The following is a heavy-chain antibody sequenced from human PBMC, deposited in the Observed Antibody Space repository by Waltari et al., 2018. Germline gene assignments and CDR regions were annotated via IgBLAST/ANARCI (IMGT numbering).Heavy chain of an antibody. V-gene: IGHV4-59*11. CDR1: GGSIRSHY. Sequence: QVQLQESGPGLVKPSETLSLTCIVSGGSIRSHYWRWIRQPPGKGLEWIAYIHESGTPAYNPSLKSRVTISIDTSKNQFSLKLTSVTAADTAVYYCARDLGGFNHFDWFLSIWGPGTMVTVSS. D-gene: IGHD3-9*01. CDR3: ARDLGGFNHFDWFLSI. CDR2: IHESGTP. J-gene: IGHJ3*02.